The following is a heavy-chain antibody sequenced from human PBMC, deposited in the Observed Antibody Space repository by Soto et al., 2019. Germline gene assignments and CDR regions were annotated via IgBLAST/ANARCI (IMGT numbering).Heavy chain of an antibody. J-gene: IGHJ6*02. CDR2: INAGNGNT. V-gene: IGHV1-3*01. CDR3: ARDXNDSSAYYHHYYYGMDV. Sequence: GASVKVSCKASGVTFTTSAVQWVRQAPGQRLEWTGWINAGNGNTKYSEKFQGRVTITRDTSASTAYLELSSLRSEDTAVYYCARDXNDSSAYYHHYYYGMDVWGQGTTVTVSS. CDR1: GVTFTTSA. D-gene: IGHD3-22*01.